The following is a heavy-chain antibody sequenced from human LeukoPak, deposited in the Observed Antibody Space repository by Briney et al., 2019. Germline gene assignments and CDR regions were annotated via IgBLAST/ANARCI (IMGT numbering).Heavy chain of an antibody. Sequence: LRLSCSASGFTFSTYTIHWVRQAPGKGLEWVAVISYDGSNKYYADSVKGRFTISRDNSKNTLYLQMNSLRAEDTAVYYCARGMDAFDICGQGTMVTVSS. CDR2: ISYDGSNK. CDR3: ARGMDAFDI. J-gene: IGHJ3*02. CDR1: GFTFSTYT. V-gene: IGHV3-30-3*01.